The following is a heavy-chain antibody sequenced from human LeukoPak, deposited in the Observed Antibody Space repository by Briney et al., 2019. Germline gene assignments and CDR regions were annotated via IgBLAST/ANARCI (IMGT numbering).Heavy chain of an antibody. CDR3: ARRPMPTTMTFPFDY. D-gene: IGHD4-17*01. Sequence: SETLSLTCAVDGGSLSGYYWSWIRQTPGKGLEWIGEIRRSGNANYNPSLKSRVTLSIDTSKNHFSLNLTSVTAADTAMYYCARRPMPTTMTFPFDYWGPGAQVTVSS. J-gene: IGHJ4*02. CDR1: GGSLSGYY. CDR2: IRRSGNA. V-gene: IGHV4-34*01.